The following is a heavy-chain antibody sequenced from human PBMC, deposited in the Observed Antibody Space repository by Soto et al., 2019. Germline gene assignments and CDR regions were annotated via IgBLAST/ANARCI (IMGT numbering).Heavy chain of an antibody. Sequence: QITLKESGPTLVKPTQTLTLTCTFSGFSLSTSGVGVGWIRQPPGKALDWLALIYWDDDKRYSPSLKSRLTITKDTSKSQVVLTVTNLDPGDTATYYCAHTSIVVVPAAMYNWFDPWGQGTLVPVSS. J-gene: IGHJ5*02. V-gene: IGHV2-5*02. CDR2: IYWDDDK. CDR1: GFSLSTSGVG. D-gene: IGHD2-2*01. CDR3: AHTSIVVVPAAMYNWFDP.